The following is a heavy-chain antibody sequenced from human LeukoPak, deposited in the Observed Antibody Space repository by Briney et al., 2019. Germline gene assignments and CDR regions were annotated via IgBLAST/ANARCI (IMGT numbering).Heavy chain of an antibody. V-gene: IGHV1-24*01. CDR2: FDPEDGET. D-gene: IGHD3-10*01. CDR1: GYTLTELS. Sequence: ASVKVSCKVSGYTLTELSMHWVRQAPGRGLEWMGGFDPEDGETIYAQKFQGRVTITADKSTSTAYMELSSLRSEDTAVYYCAREHGSGSYYYYGMDVWGQGTTVTVSS. J-gene: IGHJ6*02. CDR3: AREHGSGSYYYYGMDV.